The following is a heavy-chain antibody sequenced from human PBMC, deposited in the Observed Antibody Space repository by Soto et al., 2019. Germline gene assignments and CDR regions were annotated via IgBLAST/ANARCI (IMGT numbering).Heavy chain of an antibody. CDR1: GGSISSYY. CDR2: IYYSGST. J-gene: IGHJ6*02. CDR3: ARTADGFPGMDV. V-gene: IGHV4-59*01. D-gene: IGHD3-10*01. Sequence: SETLSLTCTVSGGSISSYYWSWIRQPPGKGLEWIGYIYYSGSTNYNPSLKSRVTISVDTSKNQFSLELSSVTAADTAVYYCARTADGFPGMDVWGQGTTVTVSS.